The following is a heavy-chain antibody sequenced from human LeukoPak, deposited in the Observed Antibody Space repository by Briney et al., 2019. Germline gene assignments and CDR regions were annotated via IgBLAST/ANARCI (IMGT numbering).Heavy chain of an antibody. CDR3: ARGYYYGSGREAFDI. CDR1: GGTFSSYA. Sequence: ASVKVSCKASGGTFSSYAISWVRQAPGQGLEWKGGIIPIFGTANYAQKFQGRVTITADESTSTAYMELSSLRSEDTAVYYCARGYYYGSGREAFDIWGQGTMVTVSS. V-gene: IGHV1-69*13. D-gene: IGHD3-10*01. J-gene: IGHJ3*02. CDR2: IIPIFGTA.